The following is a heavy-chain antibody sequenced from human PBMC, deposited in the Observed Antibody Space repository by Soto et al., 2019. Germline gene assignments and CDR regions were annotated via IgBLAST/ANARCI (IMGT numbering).Heavy chain of an antibody. D-gene: IGHD4-17*01. J-gene: IGHJ6*02. V-gene: IGHV4-59*01. CDR3: ARVGPYGDYDEYYYGMDV. CDR1: GDSITSIYH. Sequence: PSETLSLTCAVSGDSITSIYHWAWIRQPPGKGLEWIGYIYYSGSTNYNPSLKSRVTISVDTSKNQLSLKLSSVTAADTAVYYCARVGPYGDYDEYYYGMDVWGQGTTVTVSS. CDR2: IYYSGST.